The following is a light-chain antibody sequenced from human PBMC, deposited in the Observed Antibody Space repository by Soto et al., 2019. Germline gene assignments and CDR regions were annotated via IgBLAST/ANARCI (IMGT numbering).Light chain of an antibody. J-gene: IGKJ4*01. V-gene: IGKV3-15*01. CDR1: QSVSSS. CDR3: QQYYAWPLT. Sequence: EIVMTQSPATLSVSPGERATLSCRASQSVSSSLAWYQQKPGQAPRLLIYGASTRATGIPARFSGSGSGTEFTLTISSLQSEDVAVYYCQQYYAWPLTFGGGTKVEIK. CDR2: GAS.